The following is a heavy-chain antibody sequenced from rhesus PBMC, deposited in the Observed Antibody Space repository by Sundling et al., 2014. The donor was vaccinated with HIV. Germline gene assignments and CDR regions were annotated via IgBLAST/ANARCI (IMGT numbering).Heavy chain of an antibody. V-gene: IGHV1-198*02. CDR3: ARGRDHGSTRLDY. Sequence: QVQLVQSGTEVKKPGASVKVSCKASGLTFGSYVISWVRQAPGQGLEWMGGTVPPVGVTIYAQKFQGRVTITADTSTTTVYMELSRLTSADTAVYYCARGRDHGSTRLDYWGQGVLVTVSS. D-gene: IGHD4-29*01. CDR1: GLTFGSYV. J-gene: IGHJ4*01. CDR2: TVPPVGVT.